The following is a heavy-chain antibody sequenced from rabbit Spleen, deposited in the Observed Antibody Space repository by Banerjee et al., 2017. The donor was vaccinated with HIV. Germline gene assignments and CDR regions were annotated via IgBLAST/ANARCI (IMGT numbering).Heavy chain of an antibody. CDR3: ARDTGSSFSSYGMDL. CDR1: GFSFSSNYY. J-gene: IGHJ6*01. Sequence: QEQLVESGGGLVQPEGSLTLTCTASGFSFSSNYYMCWVRQAPGKGLELIACIYFASGITYYASWAKGRFTISRSTSLNTVTLQLNSLTAADTATYFCARDTGSSFSSYGMDLWGPGTLVTVS. D-gene: IGHD8-1*01. CDR2: IYFASGIT. V-gene: IGHV1S43*01.